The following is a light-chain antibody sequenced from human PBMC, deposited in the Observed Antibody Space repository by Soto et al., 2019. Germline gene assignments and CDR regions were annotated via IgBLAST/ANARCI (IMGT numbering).Light chain of an antibody. V-gene: IGLV1-51*01. CDR3: GTWDSSLKAVV. CDR1: RSNIGDNY. Sequence: QSVLTQPPSVSAAPGQKVIISCSGSRSNIGDNYVSWYQLVPGTAPKLLIFDNNRRPSGIPDRFAASKSGTSATLGITGLQTGDEADYYCGTWDSSLKAVVFGGGTKVTV. CDR2: DNN. J-gene: IGLJ2*01.